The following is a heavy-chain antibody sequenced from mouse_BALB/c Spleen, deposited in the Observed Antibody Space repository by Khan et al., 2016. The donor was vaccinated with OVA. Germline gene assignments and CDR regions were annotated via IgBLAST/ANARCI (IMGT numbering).Heavy chain of an antibody. D-gene: IGHD2-4*01. V-gene: IGHV2-6-1*01. CDR1: GFSLTNYG. J-gene: IGHJ4*01. CDR2: IWSDGST. Sequence: VQLEESGPGLVAPSQSLSITCTISGFSLTNYGVHWVRQPPGKGLEWLVVIWSDGSTTYNSALKSRLTITKDNSKSQVFLKMNSLQTDDTAIYFCARQPYYHYKLMDYWGQGTSVTVSS. CDR3: ARQPYYHYKLMDY.